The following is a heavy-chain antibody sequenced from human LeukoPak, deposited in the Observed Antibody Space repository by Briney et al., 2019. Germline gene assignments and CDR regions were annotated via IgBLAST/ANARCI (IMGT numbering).Heavy chain of an antibody. Sequence: GGSLRLSCAASGFTFSSYWMSWVRQAPGKGLEWVANIKQDGSEKYYVDSVKGRFTIYRDNAKNSLYLQMNSLRAEDTAVYCCARDAYDFWSGYPDPIDYWGQGTLVTVSS. V-gene: IGHV3-7*01. CDR3: ARDAYDFWSGYPDPIDY. J-gene: IGHJ4*02. CDR2: IKQDGSEK. CDR1: GFTFSSYW. D-gene: IGHD3-3*01.